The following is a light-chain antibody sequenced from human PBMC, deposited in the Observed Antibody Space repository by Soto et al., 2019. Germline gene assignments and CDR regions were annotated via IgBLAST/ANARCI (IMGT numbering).Light chain of an antibody. CDR3: QQYDSYPRT. Sequence: AIRMTQSPSSLSASTGDRVTITCRASQGISSYLAWYQQKPGKAPKLLIYAASTLQSGVPSRFSGSGSGTDFTLTISCLQSEDFATSYCQQYDSYPRTFGQGTKVEIK. J-gene: IGKJ1*01. CDR1: QGISSY. CDR2: AAS. V-gene: IGKV1-8*01.